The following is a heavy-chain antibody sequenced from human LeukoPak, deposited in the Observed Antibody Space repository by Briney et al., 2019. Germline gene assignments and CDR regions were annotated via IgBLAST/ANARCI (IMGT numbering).Heavy chain of an antibody. D-gene: IGHD2-2*01. V-gene: IGHV4-39*01. CDR2: IYYGGST. Sequence: SETLSLTCTVSGGSISSSSYYWGWIRQPPGKGLEWIGSIYYGGSTYYNPSLKSRVTISVDTSKNQFSLKLSSVTAADTAVYYCARHKGEYCSSTSCYSVDYWGQGTLVTVSS. J-gene: IGHJ4*02. CDR1: GGSISSSSYY. CDR3: ARHKGEYCSSTSCYSVDY.